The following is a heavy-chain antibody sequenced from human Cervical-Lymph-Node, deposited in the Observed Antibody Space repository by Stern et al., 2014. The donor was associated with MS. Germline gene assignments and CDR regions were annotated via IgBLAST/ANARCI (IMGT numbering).Heavy chain of an antibody. J-gene: IGHJ4*02. Sequence: VQLLESGGGVVQPWKSLRLSCVASGFTFSGYGMHWVRQAPGKGLEWVAFIWSDGSNPSYADSVQGRFTIARDNLQNTLHLHMNNVTAADTARYYCARGRNVGVNYYFDYWGQGSLVTVSS. CDR2: IWSDGSNP. D-gene: IGHD3-16*01. V-gene: IGHV3-33*01. CDR3: ARGRNVGVNYYFDY. CDR1: GFTFSGYG.